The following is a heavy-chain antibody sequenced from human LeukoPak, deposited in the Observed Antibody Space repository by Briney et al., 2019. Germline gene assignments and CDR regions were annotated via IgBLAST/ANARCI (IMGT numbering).Heavy chain of an antibody. Sequence: GGSLRLSCAASGFTFRSYGMHWVRQAPGKGPEWVAVIWYDGSKKYYADSVKGRFTISRDNSKNTLYLQMNSLRAEDMAVYYCARGLGGNSAAFDLWGQGTMVTVSS. CDR3: ARGLGGNSAAFDL. CDR2: IWYDGSKK. CDR1: GFTFRSYG. D-gene: IGHD4-23*01. J-gene: IGHJ3*01. V-gene: IGHV3-33*01.